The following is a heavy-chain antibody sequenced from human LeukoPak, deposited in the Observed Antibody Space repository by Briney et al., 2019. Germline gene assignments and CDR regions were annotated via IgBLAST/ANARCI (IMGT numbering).Heavy chain of an antibody. CDR2: INHSGST. Sequence: SETLSLTCAVYGGSFSGYYWSWIRQPPGKGLEWIGEINHSGSTNYNPSLKSRVTISVDTSKNQFSLKLSSVTAADTAVYYCARAIRGRSFDYWGQGTLVTVSS. CDR3: ARAIRGRSFDY. D-gene: IGHD5-12*01. CDR1: GGSFSGYY. J-gene: IGHJ4*02. V-gene: IGHV4-34*01.